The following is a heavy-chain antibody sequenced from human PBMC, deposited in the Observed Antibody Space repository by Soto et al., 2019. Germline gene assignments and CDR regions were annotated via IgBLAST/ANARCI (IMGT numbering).Heavy chain of an antibody. J-gene: IGHJ6*02. CDR3: ADSPLYTSRWYGASTSCYFGMDV. CDR1: GFTFSYSA. CDR2: LVVNSGNT. V-gene: IGHV1-58*01. D-gene: IGHD6-19*01. Sequence: SMKVSCKASGFTFSYSAVQWVRPARGQRLEWIGCLVVNSGNTNLAQKFQERVAITRDKSTNTAYMELSGLRSEDTALYYCADSPLYTSRWYGASTSCYFGMDVWGQGITVTVS.